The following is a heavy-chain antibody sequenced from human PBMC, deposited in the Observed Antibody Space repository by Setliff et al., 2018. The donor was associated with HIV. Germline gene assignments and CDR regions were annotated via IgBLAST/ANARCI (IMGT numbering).Heavy chain of an antibody. CDR1: GGSLDNYF. D-gene: IGHD3-10*01. CDR3: ARMVRGLILRGYHYHADV. Sequence: SETLSLTCAVYGGSLDNYFWTWIRQSPERGMEWIGEIPHSEGTTYSPYLKSRLTISLDTSKNQISLKLTPVTAADTAVYYCARMVRGLILRGYHYHADVWGKGTTVTVSS. CDR2: IPHSEGT. J-gene: IGHJ6*04. V-gene: IGHV4-34*01.